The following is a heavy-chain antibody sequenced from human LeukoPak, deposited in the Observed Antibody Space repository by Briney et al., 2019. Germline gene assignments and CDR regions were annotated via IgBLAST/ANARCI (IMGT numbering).Heavy chain of an antibody. D-gene: IGHD3-22*01. V-gene: IGHV5-51*01. Sequence: GESLQISCKGSGYDFTFYWVAWVRQMPGKGLEWMGIIYPGDSDTRYSPSFQGQVTISADKSISTAYLQWNSLKASDTAMYYCARSYYDSSGYYSLGVLDIWGQGTVVTVSS. CDR2: IYPGDSDT. CDR3: ARSYYDSSGYYSLGVLDI. CDR1: GYDFTFYW. J-gene: IGHJ3*02.